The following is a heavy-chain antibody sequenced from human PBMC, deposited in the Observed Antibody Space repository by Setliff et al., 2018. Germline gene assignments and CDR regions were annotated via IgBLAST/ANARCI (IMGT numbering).Heavy chain of an antibody. D-gene: IGHD6-19*01. CDR3: AREARYSSAWYSYYYGMDV. V-gene: IGHV4-39*07. Sequence: PSETLSLTCTASGGSISSSIYYWGWIRQPPGKGLEWIGSIYYSGSTYYNPSLKSRVTISVDTSKNQFSLKLSSVTAADTAVYFCAREARYSSAWYSYYYGMDVWGQGTTVTVSS. J-gene: IGHJ6*02. CDR2: IYYSGST. CDR1: GGSISSSIYY.